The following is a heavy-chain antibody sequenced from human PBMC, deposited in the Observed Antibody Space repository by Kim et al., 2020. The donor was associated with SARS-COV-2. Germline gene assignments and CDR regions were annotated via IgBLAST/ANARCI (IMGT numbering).Heavy chain of an antibody. D-gene: IGHD6-25*01. Sequence: ASVKVSCKASGYSFTSKPVNWVRQAPGQGLEWMGWIKTHTGYPTYAQDFTGRFVFSLDTSVNTAYLQINDLQIADTAVYYCARAGAAGMGPVYWGQGTLVTVSS. J-gene: IGHJ4*02. CDR1: GYSFTSKP. CDR2: IKTHTGYP. V-gene: IGHV7-4-1*02. CDR3: ARAGAAGMGPVY.